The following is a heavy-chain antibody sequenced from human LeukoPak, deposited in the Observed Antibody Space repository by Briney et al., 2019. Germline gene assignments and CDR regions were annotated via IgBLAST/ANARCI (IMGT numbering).Heavy chain of an antibody. D-gene: IGHD3-10*01. CDR2: ISGSGGST. Sequence: GGSLRRSGAASGFTFSSYAMSWVRPAPGKGLEWGSAISGSGGSTYYADSVKGRFTTSRDNSKNTLYLQMNSLRAEDTAVYYCAKDRELLWFGELLFDYWGQGTLVTVSS. J-gene: IGHJ4*02. CDR3: AKDRELLWFGELLFDY. V-gene: IGHV3-23*01. CDR1: GFTFSSYA.